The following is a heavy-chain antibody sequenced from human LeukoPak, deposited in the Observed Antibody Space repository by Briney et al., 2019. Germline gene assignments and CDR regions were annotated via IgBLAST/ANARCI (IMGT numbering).Heavy chain of an antibody. CDR3: ARPGAGEVAQYYFDY. J-gene: IGHJ4*02. CDR2: IYPGDSDT. V-gene: IGHV5-51*01. CDR1: GYSFTSYW. Sequence: GESLKISCKGSGYSFTSYWIGWVRQMPGKGLEWMGIIYPGDSDTRYSPSFQGQVTISADKSISTAYLQWSSLKASDTAMYYCARPGAGEVAQYYFDYWGQGTLVTVSS. D-gene: IGHD2-15*01.